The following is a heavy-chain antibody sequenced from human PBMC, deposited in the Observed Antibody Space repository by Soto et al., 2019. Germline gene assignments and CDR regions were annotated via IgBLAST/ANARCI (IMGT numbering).Heavy chain of an antibody. D-gene: IGHD3-10*01. V-gene: IGHV3-30*18. CDR3: AQDPRPGSYSK. CDR2: ISYDGSKK. J-gene: IGHJ4*02. CDR1: GFTFSYYG. Sequence: QVQLVESGGGVVQPGRSQRLSCAASGFTFSYYGMHWVRQAPGKGLEWVSLISYDGSKKYYADSVKGRFTISRDNSKNTQNLQMNSVRAEDTAVYYCAQDPRPGSYSKWGQGTLVTVSS.